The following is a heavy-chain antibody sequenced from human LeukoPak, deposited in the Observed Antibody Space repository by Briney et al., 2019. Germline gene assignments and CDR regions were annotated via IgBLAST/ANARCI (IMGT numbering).Heavy chain of an antibody. D-gene: IGHD3-10*01. Sequence: SETLSLTCSVSGGSISSTSYYWGWIRQPPGKGLEWIGSIYYSGSTYYNPSLKSRVTISVDTSKNLFSLKLSSVTAADTAVYYCASYYGSGTYFDYWGQGTLVTVSS. CDR1: GGSISSTSYY. V-gene: IGHV4-39*07. CDR3: ASYYGSGTYFDY. J-gene: IGHJ4*02. CDR2: IYYSGST.